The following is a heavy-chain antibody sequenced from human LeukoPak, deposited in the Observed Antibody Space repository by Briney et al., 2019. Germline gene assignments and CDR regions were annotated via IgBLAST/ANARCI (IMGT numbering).Heavy chain of an antibody. J-gene: IGHJ4*02. CDR1: GGSINSYY. V-gene: IGHV4-59*01. CDR2: IYYSGTT. CDR3: GRNPRRKYFDY. Sequence: SETLSLTCTVSGGSINSYYWSWVRQPPGKALEWIGYIYYSGTTNYNPSLKSRVTISVDTSKNQFSLNLTSVTAADTAVYYCGRNPRRKYFDYWGQGTLVTVSS.